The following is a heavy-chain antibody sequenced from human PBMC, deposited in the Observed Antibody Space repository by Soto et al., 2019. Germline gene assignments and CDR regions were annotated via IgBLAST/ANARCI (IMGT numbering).Heavy chain of an antibody. V-gene: IGHV4-30-2*01. CDR1: GGSISSGGYS. Sequence: QLQLQESGSGLVKPSQTLSLTCAVSGGSISSGGYSWSWIRQPPGKGLEWIGYLYHSGSTYYNPSLKRRVTISVDRSKNQFSLKLSSVTAADTAVYYCAKGGWCSGGSCYTAFDIWGQGTMVTVSS. D-gene: IGHD2-15*01. CDR3: AKGGWCSGGSCYTAFDI. CDR2: LYHSGST. J-gene: IGHJ3*02.